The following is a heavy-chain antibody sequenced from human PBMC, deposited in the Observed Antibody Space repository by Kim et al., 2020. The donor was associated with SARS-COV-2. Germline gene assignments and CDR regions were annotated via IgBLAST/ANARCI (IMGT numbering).Heavy chain of an antibody. V-gene: IGHV4-59*08. D-gene: IGHD4-17*01. Sequence: SETLSLTCTVSGGSISSYYWSWIRQPPGKGLEWIGYIYYSGSTNYNPSLKSRVTISVDTSKNQFSLKLSSVTAADTAVYYCARRGYGVKSSAFDIWGQGTMVTVSS. CDR2: IYYSGST. CDR3: ARRGYGVKSSAFDI. CDR1: GGSISSYY. J-gene: IGHJ3*02.